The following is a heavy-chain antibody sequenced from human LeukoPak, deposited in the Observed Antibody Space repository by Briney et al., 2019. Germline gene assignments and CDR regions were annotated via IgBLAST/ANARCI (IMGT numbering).Heavy chain of an antibody. CDR1: GGTLSSYA. V-gene: IGHV1-69*13. CDR2: IIPIFGTA. D-gene: IGHD2-2*01. CDR3: ARAYCSSTSCYPVDY. J-gene: IGHJ4*02. Sequence: SVKVSCKASGGTLSSYAISWVRQAPGQGLEWMGGIIPIFGTANYAQKFQGRVTITADESTSTAYMELSSLRSEDTAVYYCARAYCSSTSCYPVDYWGQGTLVTVSS.